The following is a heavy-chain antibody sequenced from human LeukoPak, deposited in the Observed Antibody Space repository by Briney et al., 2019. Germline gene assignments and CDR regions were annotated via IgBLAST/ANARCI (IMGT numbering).Heavy chain of an antibody. CDR1: GASIRSTNDF. D-gene: IGHD1-26*01. CDR2: IYFGGTT. CDR3: ARGVWELYGGLYAFDI. Sequence: PSETLSLTCGVSGASIRSTNDFWAWIRQPPGKGLEWIASIYFGGTTYYNPSLKSRVTIFVDTSTSQFSLRLTSVTAADTAVYYCARGVWELYGGLYAFDIWGQGTMVTVSS. V-gene: IGHV4-39*01. J-gene: IGHJ3*02.